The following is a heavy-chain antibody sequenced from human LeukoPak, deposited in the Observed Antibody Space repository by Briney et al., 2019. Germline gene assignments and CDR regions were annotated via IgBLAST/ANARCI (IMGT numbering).Heavy chain of an antibody. J-gene: IGHJ4*02. CDR3: ARVMKVRGVINFDY. CDR1: GGSISSSSYY. Sequence: PSETLSLTCTVSGGSISSSSYYWGWIRQPPGKGLEWIGSIYYSGSTYYNPSLKSRVTISVDTSKNQFSLKLSSVTAADTAVYYCARVMKVRGVINFDYWGQGTLVTVSS. CDR2: IYYSGST. V-gene: IGHV4-39*07. D-gene: IGHD3-10*01.